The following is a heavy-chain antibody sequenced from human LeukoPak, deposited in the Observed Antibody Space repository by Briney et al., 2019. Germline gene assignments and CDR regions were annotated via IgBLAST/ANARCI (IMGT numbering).Heavy chain of an antibody. J-gene: IGHJ6*02. Sequence: PGGSLRLSCAASGFTVSSYYMTWVRQAPGKGLEWVSVIYSGGSTYYADSVKGRVAISRDNSKNTVFLQMNSVRAAGTALYYCARSYSNHLFGMDVWGQGTTVTVSS. CDR3: ARSYSNHLFGMDV. CDR1: GFTVSSYY. D-gene: IGHD4-11*01. V-gene: IGHV3-66*01. CDR2: IYSGGST.